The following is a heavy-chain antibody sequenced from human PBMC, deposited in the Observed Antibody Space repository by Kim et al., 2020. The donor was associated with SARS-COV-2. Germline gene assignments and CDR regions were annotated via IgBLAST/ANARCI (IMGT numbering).Heavy chain of an antibody. CDR1: GYTFTSYG. V-gene: IGHV1-18*01. Sequence: ASVKVSCKASGYTFTSYGISWVRQAPGQGLEWMGWISAYNGNTNYAQKLQGRVTMTTDTSTSTAYMELRSLISDDTAVYYCARGLLEATGYYYYYYGMDVWGQGTTVTVSS. D-gene: IGHD1-1*01. CDR3: ARGLLEATGYYYYYYGMDV. J-gene: IGHJ6*02. CDR2: ISAYNGNT.